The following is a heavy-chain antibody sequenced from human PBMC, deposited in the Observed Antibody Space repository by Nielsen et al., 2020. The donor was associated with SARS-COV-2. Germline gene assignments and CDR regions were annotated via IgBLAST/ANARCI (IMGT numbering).Heavy chain of an antibody. CDR2: INPDTGGT. V-gene: IGHV1-2*06. Sequence: ASVKVSCKASGYTFTGYYMHWVRQAPGQGLEWMGRINPDTGGTDYAQKFQGRVTMTRDTSISTAYMDLSRLRSDDTAVYYCARVNFGYYYDFDYWGQGTLVTVSS. CDR3: ARVNFGYYYDFDY. J-gene: IGHJ4*02. CDR1: GYTFTGYY. D-gene: IGHD3-22*01.